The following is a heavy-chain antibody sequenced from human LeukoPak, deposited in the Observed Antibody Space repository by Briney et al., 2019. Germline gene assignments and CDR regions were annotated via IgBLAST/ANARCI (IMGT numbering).Heavy chain of an antibody. CDR1: GFSFNSFG. Sequence: GGSLRLSCVASGFSFNSFGMSLVRQAPGKGLEWVSAISGTGGSTHYADSVKGRFTISRDNSKNTLYLQMNSLRAGDTAVYYCAKSSYYDSSGFYREYYFDYWGQGTLVPVSS. D-gene: IGHD3-22*01. CDR3: AKSSYYDSSGFYREYYFDY. V-gene: IGHV3-23*01. CDR2: ISGTGGST. J-gene: IGHJ4*02.